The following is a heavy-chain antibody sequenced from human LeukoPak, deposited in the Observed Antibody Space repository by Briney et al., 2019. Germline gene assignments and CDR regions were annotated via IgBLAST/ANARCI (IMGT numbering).Heavy chain of an antibody. D-gene: IGHD3-3*01. J-gene: IGHJ4*02. CDR2: INSNGGST. CDR1: GFTFDDYA. V-gene: IGHV3-20*04. CDR3: ARVKGSGYRNSIDY. Sequence: GGSLRLSCAASGFTFDDYAMNWVRQAPGKGLEWVSGINSNGGSTYYRDSVKGRFTISRDNAKNSLYLQMNSLRAEDTALYYCARVKGSGYRNSIDYWGQGTLVTVSS.